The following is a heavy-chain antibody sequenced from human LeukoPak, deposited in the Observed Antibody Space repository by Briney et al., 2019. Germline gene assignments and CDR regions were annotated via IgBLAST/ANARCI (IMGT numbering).Heavy chain of an antibody. CDR2: INHSGST. V-gene: IGHV4-34*01. J-gene: IGHJ4*02. D-gene: IGHD5-18*01. Sequence: PSETLSHTCAVYGGSFSGYYWSWIRQPPGKGLEWIGEINHSGSTNYNPSLKSRVTISVDTSKNQFSLKLSSVTAADTAVYYCARERYTARAKHTLDYWGQGTLVTVSS. CDR3: ARERYTARAKHTLDY. CDR1: GGSFSGYY.